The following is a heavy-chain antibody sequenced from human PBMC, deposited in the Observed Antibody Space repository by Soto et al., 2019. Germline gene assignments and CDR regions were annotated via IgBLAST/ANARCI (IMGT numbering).Heavy chain of an antibody. V-gene: IGHV1-69*02. D-gene: IGHD4-17*01. Sequence: QVQLVQSGAEVKKPGSSVKVSCKASGGTFSSYTISWVRQAPGQGLEWMGRIIPILGIANYAQKFQGRVTITADKSTSTADMELRRLRAEDTAVYYCARGLEPSVTNYYYMDVWGKGTTVTVSS. CDR3: ARGLEPSVTNYYYMDV. J-gene: IGHJ6*03. CDR1: GGTFSSYT. CDR2: IIPILGIA.